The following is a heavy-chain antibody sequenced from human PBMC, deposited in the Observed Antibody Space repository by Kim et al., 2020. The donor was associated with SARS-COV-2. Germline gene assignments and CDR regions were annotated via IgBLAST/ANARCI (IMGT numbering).Heavy chain of an antibody. D-gene: IGHD4-17*01. CDR2: IWYDGSNK. CDR1: GFTFSSYG. J-gene: IGHJ1*01. Sequence: GGSLRLSCAASGFTFSSYGMHWVRQAPGKGLEWVAVIWYDGSNKYYADSVKGRFTISRDNSKNTLYLQMNSLRAEDTAVYYCARDSRHRAVTTGYFQHWGQGTLVTVSS. CDR3: ARDSRHRAVTTGYFQH. V-gene: IGHV3-33*01.